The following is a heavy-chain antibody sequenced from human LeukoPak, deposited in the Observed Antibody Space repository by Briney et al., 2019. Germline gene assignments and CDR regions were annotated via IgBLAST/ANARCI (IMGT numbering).Heavy chain of an antibody. CDR1: GFTFSTYW. CDR3: ASASSHRTAAGGDY. CDR2: INGDGGSR. V-gene: IGHV3-74*01. J-gene: IGHJ4*02. Sequence: GGSLRLSCAASGFTFSTYWMHWVRQAPGKGLVWVSRINGDGGSRNYADSVKGGFTISRDNAKNTLYLQMSSLRVEDTAVYYCASASSHRTAAGGDYWGQGTLVTVST. D-gene: IGHD6-13*01.